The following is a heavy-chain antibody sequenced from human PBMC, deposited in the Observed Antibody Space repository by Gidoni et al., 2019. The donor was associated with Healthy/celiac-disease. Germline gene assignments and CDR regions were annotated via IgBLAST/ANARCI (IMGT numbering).Heavy chain of an antibody. D-gene: IGHD3-3*01. CDR3: ARDQITIFGVVTYYFDY. Sequence: QVQLVESGGGVVQPGRSLRLSCAASGFTFISYAMHWVRPAPGKGLEWVEVRSYDGSKKYDADSVKGRFTIARDNSKNTLYLQMNSLRAEDTAVYYCARDQITIFGVVTYYFDYWGQGTLVTVSS. CDR2: RSYDGSKK. V-gene: IGHV3-30-3*01. CDR1: GFTFISYA. J-gene: IGHJ4*02.